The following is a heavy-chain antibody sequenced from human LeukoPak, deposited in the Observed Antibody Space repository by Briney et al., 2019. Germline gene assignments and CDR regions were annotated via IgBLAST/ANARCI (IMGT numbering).Heavy chain of an antibody. CDR3: ARGSYYYYMDV. CDR2: IGTAGDT. Sequence: PGGSLRLSCAASGFTFSTYAMSWVRQAPGKGLEWVSAIGTAGDTYYPGSVKGRFTISRENAKNSLYLQMNSLRAGDTAVYYCARGSYYYYMDVWGKGTTVTVSS. J-gene: IGHJ6*03. V-gene: IGHV3-13*01. CDR1: GFTFSTYA.